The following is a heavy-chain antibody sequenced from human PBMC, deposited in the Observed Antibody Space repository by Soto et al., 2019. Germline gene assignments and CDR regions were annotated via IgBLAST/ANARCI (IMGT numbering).Heavy chain of an antibody. CDR2: ISAYNGNT. CDR3: ARSIVVVPAGIHFDY. CDR1: GYTFTSYG. D-gene: IGHD2-2*01. Sequence: GAPVKVSCKASGYTFTSYGISWVRQAPGQGLEWMGWISAYNGNTNYAQKLQGRVTMTTDTSTSTAYMELRSLRSDDTAVYYCARSIVVVPAGIHFDYWGQGTLVTVSS. J-gene: IGHJ4*02. V-gene: IGHV1-18*01.